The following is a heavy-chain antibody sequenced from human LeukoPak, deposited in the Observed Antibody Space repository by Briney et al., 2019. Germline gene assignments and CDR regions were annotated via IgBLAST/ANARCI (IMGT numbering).Heavy chain of an antibody. V-gene: IGHV1-3*04. CDR2: INTGNGNT. D-gene: IGHD3-9*01. CDR3: ARDQTFSFGWRWFDP. Sequence: ASVKVSCKTSGYIFTTYTIHWVRQAPGQRLEWMGWINTGNGNTKYSRKFQGRVTFTKDTPASTVYMELSSLRNEDTAIYYCARDQTFSFGWRWFDPWGQGTLVTVSS. CDR1: GYIFTTYT. J-gene: IGHJ5*02.